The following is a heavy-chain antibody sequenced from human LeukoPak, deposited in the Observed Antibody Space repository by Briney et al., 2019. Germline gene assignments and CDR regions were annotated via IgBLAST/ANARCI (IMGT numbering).Heavy chain of an antibody. CDR1: GYTFTNHG. CDR2: ISAYNGDT. V-gene: IGHV1-18*01. CDR3: ARDPSNSSGWRACLDY. J-gene: IGHJ4*02. D-gene: IGHD6-25*01. Sequence: ASVRVSCKASGYTFTNHGISWVRQAPGQGLEWMGWISAYNGDTSYAQKVQGRVTMTTDTSTTTAYMELRSLSSDDTAVYYCARDPSNSSGWRACLDYWGQGTPVTVSS.